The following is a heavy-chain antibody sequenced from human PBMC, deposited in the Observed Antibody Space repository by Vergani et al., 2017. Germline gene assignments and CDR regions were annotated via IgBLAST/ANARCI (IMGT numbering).Heavy chain of an antibody. J-gene: IGHJ4*02. D-gene: IGHD6-25*01. CDR2: INPSGGST. CDR1: GYTFTNYY. CDR3: ARWLTSANYVDY. Sequence: QVQLVQSGAEVKKPGASVKVSCKASGYTFTNYYIHWVRQAPGQGLEWMGIINPSGGSTSYAQKFPGRVTMTRDTSTSKVYMELSSLRAEDTAVYYCARWLTSANYVDYWGQGTLVTVSS. V-gene: IGHV1-46*01.